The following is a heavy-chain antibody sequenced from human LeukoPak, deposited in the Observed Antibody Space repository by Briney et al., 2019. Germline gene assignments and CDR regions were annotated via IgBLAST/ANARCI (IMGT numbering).Heavy chain of an antibody. D-gene: IGHD6-6*01. V-gene: IGHV4-4*07. J-gene: IGHJ3*02. CDR1: GGSISSYY. CDR2: IYSSGST. CDR3: ARDPRYSSSAHVFDI. Sequence: SETLSLTCTVSGGSISSYYWNWIRQPAGKGLEWIGRIYSSGSTNFNPSLKSRVTISQDTSKNQVSLKVNSVTAADTAVYYCARDPRYSSSAHVFDIWGQGTMVTVSS.